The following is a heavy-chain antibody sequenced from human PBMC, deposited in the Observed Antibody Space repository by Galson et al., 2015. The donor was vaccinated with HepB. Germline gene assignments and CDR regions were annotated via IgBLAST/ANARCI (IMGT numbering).Heavy chain of an antibody. CDR1: GFTFRSYA. Sequence: SLRLSCAASGFTFRSYAMSWARQAPGKGLEWVSAISGSGGSTYYADSVKGRFTISRDNSKNTLYLQMNSLRAEDTAVYYCAKVDVVATTIGTYYFDYWGQGTLVTVSS. V-gene: IGHV3-23*01. CDR3: AKVDVVATTIGTYYFDY. D-gene: IGHD5-12*01. J-gene: IGHJ4*02. CDR2: ISGSGGST.